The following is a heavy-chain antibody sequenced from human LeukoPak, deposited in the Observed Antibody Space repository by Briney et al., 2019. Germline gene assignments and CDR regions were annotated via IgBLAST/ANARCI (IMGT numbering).Heavy chain of an antibody. J-gene: IGHJ4*02. CDR3: AKGGPIEQWLVKGTFDY. CDR1: GFTFNSYG. CDR2: ISGSGDRT. Sequence: GGSLRLSCAASGFTFNSYGMTWVRQAPGKGLECVSGISGSGDRTYYADSVKGRFTISRDNPKNTLYLQMYSLRAEDTAIYYCAKGGPIEQWLVKGTFDYWGQGTLVTVSS. D-gene: IGHD6-19*01. V-gene: IGHV3-23*01.